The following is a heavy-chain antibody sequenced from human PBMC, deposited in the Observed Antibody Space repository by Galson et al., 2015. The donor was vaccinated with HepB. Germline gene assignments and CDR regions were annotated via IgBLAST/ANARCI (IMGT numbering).Heavy chain of an antibody. J-gene: IGHJ4*02. V-gene: IGHV1-2*02. CDR1: GYTFTGNF. Sequence: SVKVSCKASGYTFTGNFIHWVRQAPGQGLEWMGWFNPNNGDTKYAQKFQGRVTMTRDTSSSTAYMELSNLISDDTALYYCAREGSGSYQYCFDFWGQGALVTVSS. CDR2: FNPNNGDT. D-gene: IGHD1-26*01. CDR3: AREGSGSYQYCFDF.